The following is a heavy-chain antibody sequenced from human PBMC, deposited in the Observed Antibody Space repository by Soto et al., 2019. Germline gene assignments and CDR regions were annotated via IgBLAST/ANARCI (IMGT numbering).Heavy chain of an antibody. J-gene: IGHJ6*02. D-gene: IGHD4-17*01. CDR1: GYTFTKYC. Sequence: VESLSTSCEGSGYTFTKYCIVWVLQIPGKGLEWMGIIYPGDSDTRYSPSFQGQVTISADRSISTAYLQWSSLKASDTGMYYCARYPTLTDYFFHGMDVWGQGTTVTVSS. CDR3: ARYPTLTDYFFHGMDV. V-gene: IGHV5-51*01. CDR2: IYPGDSDT.